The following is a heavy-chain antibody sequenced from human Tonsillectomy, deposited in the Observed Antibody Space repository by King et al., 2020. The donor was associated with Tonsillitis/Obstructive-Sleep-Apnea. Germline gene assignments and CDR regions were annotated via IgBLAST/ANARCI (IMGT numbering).Heavy chain of an antibody. D-gene: IGHD3-9*01. J-gene: IGHJ4*02. CDR2: ISAYNGNT. V-gene: IGHV1-18*01. CDR3: ARGLRYYDSLSGFYMLGSFDY. Sequence: VQLVESGAEVKKPGASVKVSCTASGYTFSSYYITWVRQAPGQGLEWMGWISAYNGNTNYAQKLQGRVTMTTDTSTSTAYMELRSLRSDDTALYYCARGLRYYDSLSGFYMLGSFDYWGQGTLVTVSS. CDR1: GYTFSSYY.